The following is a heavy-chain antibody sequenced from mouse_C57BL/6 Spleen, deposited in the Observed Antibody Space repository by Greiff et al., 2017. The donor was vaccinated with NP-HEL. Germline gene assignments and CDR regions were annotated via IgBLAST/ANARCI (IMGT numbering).Heavy chain of an antibody. CDR3: AGGGFDV. V-gene: IGHV5-17*01. J-gene: IGHJ1*03. Sequence: EVKLVESGGGLVKPGGSLKLSCAASGFTFSDYGMHWVRQASEKGLEWVAYISSGSSTIYYADTVKGRFTISRDNAKNTLFLQMTSLRSEDTAMYYCAGGGFDVWGTGTTVTVSS. CDR2: ISSGSSTI. CDR1: GFTFSDYG.